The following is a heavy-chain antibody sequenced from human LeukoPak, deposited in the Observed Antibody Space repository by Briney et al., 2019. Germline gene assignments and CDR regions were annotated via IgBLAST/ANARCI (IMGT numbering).Heavy chain of an antibody. D-gene: IGHD2-15*01. J-gene: IGHJ6*03. CDR3: ARDAAYYYYYYYMDV. V-gene: IGHV4-61*02. CDR1: GGSLSSGSYY. CDR2: IYTSGST. Sequence: SQTLSLTCTVSGGSLSSGSYYWSWIRQPAGKGLEWIGRIYTSGSTNYNPSLKSRVTISVDTSKNQFSLKLSSVTAADTAVYYCARDAAYYYYYYYMDVWGKGTTVTVSS.